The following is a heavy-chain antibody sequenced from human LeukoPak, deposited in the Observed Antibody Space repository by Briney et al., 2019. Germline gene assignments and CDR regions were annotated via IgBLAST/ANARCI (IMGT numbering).Heavy chain of an antibody. V-gene: IGHV3-30*18. CDR2: ISYDGSNK. D-gene: IGHD3-22*01. CDR1: GFTFSSYG. Sequence: PGRSLRLSCAASGFTFSSYGMHWVRQAPGKGLEWVAVISYDGSNKYYADSVKGRFTISRDNSKNTLYLQMNSLRAEDTAVYYCAKVSDYYDSSGLGYWGQGTLVTVSS. CDR3: AKVSDYYDSSGLGY. J-gene: IGHJ4*02.